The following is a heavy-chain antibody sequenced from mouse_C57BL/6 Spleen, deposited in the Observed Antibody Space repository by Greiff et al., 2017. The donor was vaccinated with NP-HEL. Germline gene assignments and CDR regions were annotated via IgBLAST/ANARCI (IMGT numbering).Heavy chain of an antibody. J-gene: IGHJ2*01. CDR3: TRRGYYGSLYYFDY. Sequence: DVMLVESGGGLVQPGGSMKLSCAASGFTFSDAWMDWVRQSPEKGLEWVAEIRNKANNHATYYAESVKGRFTISRDDSKSSVYLQMNSLRAEDTGIYYCTRRGYYGSLYYFDYWGQGTTLTVSS. D-gene: IGHD1-1*01. CDR2: IRNKANNHAT. V-gene: IGHV6-6*01. CDR1: GFTFSDAW.